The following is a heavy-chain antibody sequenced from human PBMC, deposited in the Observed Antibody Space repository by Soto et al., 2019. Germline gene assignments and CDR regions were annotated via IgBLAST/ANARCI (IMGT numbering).Heavy chain of an antibody. CDR3: ARGYSAIEY. V-gene: IGHV3-11*01. J-gene: IGHJ4*02. CDR1: GFTFTDDY. Sequence: QVQLVESGGGLVKPGGSLRLSCAASGFTFTDDYMTWVRQAPGKGLEWISYISGSGGTIYYADSVKGRFTIYRDNAKTSLYLQMNTLRAEDSALYYCARGYSAIEYWGQGTPVTVSS. CDR2: ISGSGGTI. D-gene: IGHD2-21*01.